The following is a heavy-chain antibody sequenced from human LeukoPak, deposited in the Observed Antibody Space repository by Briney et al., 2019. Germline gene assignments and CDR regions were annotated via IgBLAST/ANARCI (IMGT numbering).Heavy chain of an antibody. V-gene: IGHV3-72*01. J-gene: IGHJ3*02. CDR3: AREGSAAFDI. CDR2: TRNKANSYTT. Sequence: GGSLRLSCAASGFTFSDHYMDWVRQAPGKGLEWVGRTRNKANSYTTEYAASVKGRFTISRDDSKNSLYLQMNSLKTEDTAVYYCAREGSAAFDIWGKGTMVTVSS. CDR1: GFTFSDHY.